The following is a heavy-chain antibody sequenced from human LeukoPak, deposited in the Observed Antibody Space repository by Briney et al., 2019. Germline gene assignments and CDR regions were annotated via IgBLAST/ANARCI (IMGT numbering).Heavy chain of an antibody. V-gene: IGHV3-30*12. Sequence: GGSLRLSCIASGFTLGSHGMFWVRQAPGKGLEWVTFISYDGSNKYYGESMKGRFTISRDNAKNSLYLQMNSLRAEDTAVYYCARDLSIWGQGTMVTVSS. CDR3: ARDLSI. CDR1: GFTLGSHG. J-gene: IGHJ3*02. D-gene: IGHD3-3*02. CDR2: ISYDGSNK.